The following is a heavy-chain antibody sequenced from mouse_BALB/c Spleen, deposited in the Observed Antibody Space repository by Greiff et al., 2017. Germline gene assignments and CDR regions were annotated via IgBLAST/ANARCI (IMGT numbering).Heavy chain of an antibody. CDR1: GFTFSSYG. CDR2: INSNGGST. Sequence: DVKLVESGGGLVQPGGSLKLSCAASGFTFSSYGMSWVRQTPDKRLELVATINSNGGSTYYPDSVKGRFTISRDNAKNTLYLQMSSLKSEDTAMYYCARFYYGNYPFAYWGQGTLVTVSA. D-gene: IGHD2-1*01. V-gene: IGHV5-6-3*01. CDR3: ARFYYGNYPFAY. J-gene: IGHJ3*01.